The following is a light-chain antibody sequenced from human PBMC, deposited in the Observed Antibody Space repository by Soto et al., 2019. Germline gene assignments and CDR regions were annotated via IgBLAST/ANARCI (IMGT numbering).Light chain of an antibody. J-gene: IGKJ2*01. V-gene: IGKV3-15*01. Sequence: EIVMTQSPASLSVSPGDGATLSCRASQSVGSNVAWYQQKPGQGPRLLIHAASTSAVGVPARFSGSGSGTDVTLTISSLQSEDFAVYYCQQYHNWPPQYTFGQGTKLQIK. CDR1: QSVGSN. CDR3: QQYHNWPPQYT. CDR2: AAS.